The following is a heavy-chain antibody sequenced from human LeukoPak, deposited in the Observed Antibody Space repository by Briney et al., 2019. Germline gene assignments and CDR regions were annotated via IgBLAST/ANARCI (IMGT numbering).Heavy chain of an antibody. Sequence: GESLKISCKSSGYSFTSNWIGWVRQMPGKGLEWMGILYPGDSETKYSPSFQGQVTISVDKSISTAYLQWSSLKASDTAMYYCASASYCSGGSCYKWGLYYFDYWGQGTLVTVSS. V-gene: IGHV5-51*01. D-gene: IGHD2-15*01. CDR2: LYPGDSET. J-gene: IGHJ4*02. CDR3: ASASYCSGGSCYKWGLYYFDY. CDR1: GYSFTSNW.